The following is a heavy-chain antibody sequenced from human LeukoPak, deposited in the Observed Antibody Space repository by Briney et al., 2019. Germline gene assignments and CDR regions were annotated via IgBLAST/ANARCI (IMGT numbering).Heavy chain of an antibody. D-gene: IGHD5-12*01. V-gene: IGHV4-31*03. CDR1: GGSISSGGYY. CDR2: IYYSGST. CDR3: PRLHVNILGTIFRP. J-gene: IGHJ1*01. Sequence: SQTLSLTCTVSGGSISSGGYYWSWIRQHPGKGLEWIGYIYYSGSTYYNPSLKSRVTISVDTSKNQFSLKLSSVTAADTAVYYCPRLHVNILGTIFRPWGQGNLVTVSS.